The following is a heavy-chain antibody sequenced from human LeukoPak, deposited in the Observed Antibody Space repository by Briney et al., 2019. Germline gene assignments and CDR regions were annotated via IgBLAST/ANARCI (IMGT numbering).Heavy chain of an antibody. J-gene: IGHJ6*03. D-gene: IGHD3-10*01. V-gene: IGHV4-61*08. CDR2: IYYSGST. Sequence: PSETLSLTCSVSGDSVTNGAYCWSWIRQPPGKGLEWIGYIYYSGSTNYNPSLKSRVTISVDTSKNQFSLKLSSVTAADTAVYYCARGVWFGELSYYYYYMDVWGKGTTVTISS. CDR3: ARGVWFGELSYYYYYMDV. CDR1: GDSVTNGAYC.